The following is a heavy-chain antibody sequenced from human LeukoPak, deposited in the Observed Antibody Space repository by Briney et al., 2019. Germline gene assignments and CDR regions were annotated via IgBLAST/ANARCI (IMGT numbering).Heavy chain of an antibody. CDR3: ARAIGGDCFDP. CDR2: IHYSGNT. CDR1: GDSISNYY. Sequence: SETLSLTCTVSGDSISNYYWSWIRQPPGKGVEWIGYIHYSGNTNYNPSLKSRVTMSVDTSKKQLSLKLTSVTAADTAVYYCARAIGGDCFDPWGQGTLVTVSS. V-gene: IGHV4-59*01. D-gene: IGHD2-21*01. J-gene: IGHJ5*02.